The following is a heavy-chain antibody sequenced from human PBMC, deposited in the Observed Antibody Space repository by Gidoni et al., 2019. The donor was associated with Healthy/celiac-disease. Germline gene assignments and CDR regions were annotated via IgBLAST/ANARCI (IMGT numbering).Heavy chain of an antibody. Sequence: EVQLVESGVGLVQPGRSLRLSCAGSGFTFDDYAMHWVRQAPGKGLGWVAGISWNSSSIGYAASVKGRFTISRDNAKNSLYLQMNSLRAEDTALYYCAKDRDCSSTSCYADYYYYGMDVWGQGTTVTVSS. V-gene: IGHV3-9*01. CDR2: ISWNSSSI. CDR1: GFTFDDYA. D-gene: IGHD2-2*01. J-gene: IGHJ6*02. CDR3: AKDRDCSSTSCYADYYYYGMDV.